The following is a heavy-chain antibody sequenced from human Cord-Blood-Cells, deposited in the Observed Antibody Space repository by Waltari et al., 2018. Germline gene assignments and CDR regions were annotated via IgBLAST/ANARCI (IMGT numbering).Heavy chain of an antibody. Sequence: EVQLVKSGGGLVQPGGSLRLTCAASGFTFSSYWMHWVRQAPGKGLVWGSRINSDGSSTSYADSVKGRFTISRDNAKNTLYRQMNSLRAEDTAVYYCARDYGDYAEYFQHWGQGTLVTVSS. J-gene: IGHJ1*01. CDR3: ARDYGDYAEYFQH. V-gene: IGHV3-74*01. D-gene: IGHD4-17*01. CDR2: INSDGSST. CDR1: GFTFSSYW.